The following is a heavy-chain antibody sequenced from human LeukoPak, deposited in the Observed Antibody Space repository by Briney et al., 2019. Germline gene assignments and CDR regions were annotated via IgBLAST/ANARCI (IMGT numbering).Heavy chain of an antibody. J-gene: IGHJ4*02. D-gene: IGHD3-10*01. V-gene: IGHV3-7*01. CDR2: IKRDGSET. Sequence: GGSLRLSCAASGFTFSNYWMSWVRQAPGKGLEWVANIKRDGSETYYVDSVRGRFTISRDNSKNTLYLQMNSLRAEDTAVYYCARAYYGSGSYYFDYWGQGTLVTVSS. CDR1: GFTFSNYW. CDR3: ARAYYGSGSYYFDY.